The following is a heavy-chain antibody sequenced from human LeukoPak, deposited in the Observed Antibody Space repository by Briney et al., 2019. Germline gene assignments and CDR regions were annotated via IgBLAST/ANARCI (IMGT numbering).Heavy chain of an antibody. D-gene: IGHD6-13*01. J-gene: IGHJ5*02. CDR1: GGSFSGYY. V-gene: IGHV4-34*01. CDR3: ARARIAEAGTPWFDP. Sequence: SETLSLTCAVYGGSFSGYYWSWIRQPPGKGLEWIGEINHSGSTNYNPSLKSRVTISVDTSKNQFSLKLSSVTAADTAVYYCARARIAEAGTPWFDPWGQGTLVTVSS. CDR2: INHSGST.